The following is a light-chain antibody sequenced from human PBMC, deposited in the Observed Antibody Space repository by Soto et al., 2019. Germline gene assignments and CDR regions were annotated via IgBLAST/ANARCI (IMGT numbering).Light chain of an antibody. CDR3: QQGNSFPIT. CDR1: HGINRW. J-gene: IGKJ4*01. V-gene: IGKV1D-12*01. CDR2: SAS. Sequence: DIQMTQSPSSVSAFVGDRVTITCRASHGINRWLAWYQQKPGEPPKLLISSASSLQSEVPSRFSGRGSGTDFTLTISSLQPEDSATYYCQQGNSFPITFGGGTKVEI.